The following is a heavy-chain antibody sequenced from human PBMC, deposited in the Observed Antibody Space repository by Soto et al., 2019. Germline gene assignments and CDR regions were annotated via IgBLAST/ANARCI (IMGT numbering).Heavy chain of an antibody. V-gene: IGHV3-74*01. J-gene: IGHJ3*02. D-gene: IGHD7-27*01. CDR1: GFTFSNNW. CDR2: INSDGSST. CDR3: ARVGLGILRWAFDI. Sequence: GGSLRLSCAASGFTFSNNWMHWVRQAPGKGPVWVSRINSDGSSTYYADSVKGRFTVSRDNSKNTLYLQMNSLRAEDTAVYYCARVGLGILRWAFDIWGQGTMVTVSS.